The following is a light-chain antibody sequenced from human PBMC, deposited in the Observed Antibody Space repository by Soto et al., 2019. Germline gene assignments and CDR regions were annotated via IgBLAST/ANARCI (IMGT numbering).Light chain of an antibody. CDR3: AAYTGNWNGPV. V-gene: IGLV1-47*01. Sequence: QSALTQPPSVSGTPGQRVSISCSGDSSTFANNYVHWYQQVPGAAPKLLIYRSDHRPSGVPARFSGSKSGTSASLTISGLRHEDEAQYYCAAYTGNWNGPVFGGGTKLTVL. J-gene: IGLJ2*01. CDR1: SSTFANNY. CDR2: RSD.